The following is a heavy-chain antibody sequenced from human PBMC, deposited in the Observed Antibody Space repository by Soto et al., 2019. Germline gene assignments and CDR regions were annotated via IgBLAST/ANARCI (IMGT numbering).Heavy chain of an antibody. Sequence: GGSLRLSCAASGFTVSSNYMSWVRQAPGKGLEWVSVIYSGGSTYYADSVKGRFTISRDNSKNTLYLQMNSLRAEDTAVYYCAREAIYYYDSSGYYEYWGQGSLVTVSS. CDR2: IYSGGST. CDR3: AREAIYYYDSSGYYEY. V-gene: IGHV3-53*01. D-gene: IGHD3-22*01. J-gene: IGHJ4*02. CDR1: GFTVSSNY.